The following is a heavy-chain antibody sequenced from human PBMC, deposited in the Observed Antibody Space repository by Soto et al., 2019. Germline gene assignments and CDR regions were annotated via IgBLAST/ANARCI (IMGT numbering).Heavy chain of an antibody. CDR2: ISSSSSYI. CDR1: GFTFSSYS. Sequence: GGSLRLSCAASGFTFSSYSMNWVRQAPGKGLEWVSSISSSSSYIYYADSVKGRFTISRDNAKNSLYLQMNSLRAEDTAVYYCARDGPSTVTTAAFDIWGQGTMVTVSS. D-gene: IGHD4-17*01. V-gene: IGHV3-21*01. J-gene: IGHJ3*02. CDR3: ARDGPSTVTTAAFDI.